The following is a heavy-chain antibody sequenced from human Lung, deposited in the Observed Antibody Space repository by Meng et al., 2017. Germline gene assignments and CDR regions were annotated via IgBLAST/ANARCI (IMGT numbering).Heavy chain of an antibody. CDR2: IVSDGGIT. J-gene: IGHJ4*02. CDR1: GFTFSSYW. Sequence: GQLVGFGGGLVQPGGSLRLSCAASGFTFSSYWMHWVRQSPGKGLEWISRIVSDGGITTYADSVKGRFTVSRDNAKNTLYLQMNSLGADDTAVYYCARDLAWVLFDYWGQGALVTVSS. D-gene: IGHD3-3*01. CDR3: ARDLAWVLFDY. V-gene: IGHV3-74*01.